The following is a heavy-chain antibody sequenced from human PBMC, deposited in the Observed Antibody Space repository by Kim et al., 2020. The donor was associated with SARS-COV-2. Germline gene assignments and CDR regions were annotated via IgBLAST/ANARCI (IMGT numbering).Heavy chain of an antibody. CDR3: AKTGDIVATISHFDY. D-gene: IGHD5-12*01. V-gene: IGHV3-23*01. Sequence: DSVKGRFTISRDKSKNTLYLQMNSLRAEDTAVYYCAKTGDIVATISHFDYWGQGTLVTVSS. J-gene: IGHJ4*02.